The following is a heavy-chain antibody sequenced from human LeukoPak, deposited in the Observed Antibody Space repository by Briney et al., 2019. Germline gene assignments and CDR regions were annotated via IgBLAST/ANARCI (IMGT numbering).Heavy chain of an antibody. V-gene: IGHV1-3*01. Sequence: ASVKVSCKASGYTLGKYAIQWVRQAPGQRLEWMGWIDGGNGDTRFSQKFQDRVSFTRDTSATTAYMELTSLRSEDTAVYYCARDQSGDIRVDFDYWGQGTLVTVSS. J-gene: IGHJ4*02. D-gene: IGHD2-15*01. CDR3: ARDQSGDIRVDFDY. CDR1: GYTLGKYA. CDR2: IDGGNGDT.